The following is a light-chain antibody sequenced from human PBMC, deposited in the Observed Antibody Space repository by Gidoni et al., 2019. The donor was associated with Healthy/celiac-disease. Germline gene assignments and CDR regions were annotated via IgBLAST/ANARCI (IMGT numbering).Light chain of an antibody. Sequence: EVVLTQSPATLSLSSGERATLSCRASESVSSHLAWYQQKPGQAPRLLIYDASNRATGIPARFSGSGSGTDFTLTISSLEPEDFAVYYCQQRSNWPPLTFGGGTKVEIK. CDR2: DAS. V-gene: IGKV3-11*01. CDR1: ESVSSH. J-gene: IGKJ4*01. CDR3: QQRSNWPPLT.